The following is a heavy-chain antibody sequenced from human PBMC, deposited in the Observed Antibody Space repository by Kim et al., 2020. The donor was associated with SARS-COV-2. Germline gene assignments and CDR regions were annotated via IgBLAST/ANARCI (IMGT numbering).Heavy chain of an antibody. J-gene: IGHJ4*02. CDR1: GYSFTNYL. V-gene: IGHV5-51*01. CDR3: ARRQGVRGQSYYFDY. Sequence: GESLKISCKASGYSFTNYLIGWVRQMPGKGLQWVGIIWPADSSTTYSPTFEGQVTISADRSIKTAYLQWNSLKASDTAIYYCARRQGVRGQSYYFDYWGQGTLVNV. D-gene: IGHD3-10*01. CDR2: IWPADSST.